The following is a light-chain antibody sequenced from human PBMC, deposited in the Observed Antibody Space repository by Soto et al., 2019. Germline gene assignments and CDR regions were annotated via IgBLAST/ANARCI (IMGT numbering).Light chain of an antibody. Sequence: QSVLTQPASVSGSPGQSLTICCTGTTXDIGFYDYVSWYQQYPGKAPKLLIYGVTIRPSGISNRFSGSKSGSTASLTISGLRDEDEADYYCCLYIGATTYVFGTGTKVTVL. V-gene: IGLV2-14*01. CDR2: GVT. CDR3: CLYIGATTYV. CDR1: TXDIGFYDY. J-gene: IGLJ1*01.